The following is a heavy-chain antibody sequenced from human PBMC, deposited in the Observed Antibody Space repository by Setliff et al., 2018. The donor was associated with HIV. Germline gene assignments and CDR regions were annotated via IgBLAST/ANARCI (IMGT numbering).Heavy chain of an antibody. Sequence: GGSLRLSCAASGFTFDDYTMHWVRQAPGKGLEWVSIISWDGGNTYYADSVKGRFTISRDNSKNSLYLQMNSLRTEDTALYYCSSSSSDSDFDYWGQGTQVTVSS. J-gene: IGHJ4*02. CDR1: GFTFDDYT. CDR2: ISWDGGNT. D-gene: IGHD6-6*01. V-gene: IGHV3-43*01. CDR3: SSSSSDSDFDY.